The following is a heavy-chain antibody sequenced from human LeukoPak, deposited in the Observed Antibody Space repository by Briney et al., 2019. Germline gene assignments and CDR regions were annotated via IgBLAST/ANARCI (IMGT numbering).Heavy chain of an antibody. Sequence: SETLSFTCTVSGGSISSSSYYWGWIRQPPGKGLEWIGSIYYSGSTYYNPSLKSRVTISVDTSKNQFSLKLSSVTAADTAVYYCAAVASPMYNWFDPWGQGTLVTVSS. CDR2: IYYSGST. J-gene: IGHJ5*02. CDR3: AAVASPMYNWFDP. V-gene: IGHV4-39*07. D-gene: IGHD6-19*01. CDR1: GGSISSSSYY.